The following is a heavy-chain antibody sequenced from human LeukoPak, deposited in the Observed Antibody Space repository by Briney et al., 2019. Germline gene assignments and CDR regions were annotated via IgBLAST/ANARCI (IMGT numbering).Heavy chain of an antibody. CDR1: GFTFSSHW. D-gene: IGHD3-22*01. CDR3: ARDPNPESSGYYS. Sequence: SGGSLRLSCAVSGFTFSSHWMHWVRQAPGKGLVWVSRINSYGSSTTYADSVKGRLTISRDNAKNSLYLQMSSLRAEDTAVYYCARDPNPESSGYYSWGQGTLVTVSS. J-gene: IGHJ4*02. CDR2: INSYGSST. V-gene: IGHV3-74*01.